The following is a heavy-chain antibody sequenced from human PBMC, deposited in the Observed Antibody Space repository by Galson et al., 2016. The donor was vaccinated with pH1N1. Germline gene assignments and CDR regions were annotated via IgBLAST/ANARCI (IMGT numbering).Heavy chain of an antibody. J-gene: IGHJ4*02. CDR2: IYQSGNT. CDR3: ARHSHFALGGSGDFGV. CDR1: GYSFSGYY. Sequence: LSLTCAVSGYSFSGYYWGWIRQSPGKGLEWIGSIYQSGNTYVNPSLRSRVTISVDTSKNQFSLGLRSMTAADTAVYYCARHSHFALGGSGDFGVWGQGILVTVSS. V-gene: IGHV4-38-2*01. D-gene: IGHD7-27*01.